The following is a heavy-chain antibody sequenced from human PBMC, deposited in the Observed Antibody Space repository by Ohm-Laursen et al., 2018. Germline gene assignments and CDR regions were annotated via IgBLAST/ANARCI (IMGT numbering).Heavy chain of an antibody. CDR3: AQTLREYNYGPPGY. V-gene: IGHV2-5*01. J-gene: IGHJ4*02. Sequence: ATQTLTLTCTFSGFSLSTSGVGVGWIRQPPGKALEWLALIYWNDDKRYSPSLKSRLTITKDTSKNQVVLTMTNMDPVDTATYYCAQTLREYNYGPPGYWGQGTLVTVSS. CDR1: GFSLSTSGVG. CDR2: IYWNDDK. D-gene: IGHD5-18*01.